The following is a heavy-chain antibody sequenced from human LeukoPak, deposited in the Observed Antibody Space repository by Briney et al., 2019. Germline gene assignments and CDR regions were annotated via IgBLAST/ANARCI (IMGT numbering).Heavy chain of an antibody. V-gene: IGHV4-38-2*02. CDR2: IYHSGST. Sequence: TSETLSRIRTVSGYSISSGYYWGWIRQPPGEGLEWIGSIYHSGSTYYNPSLKSRVTISVDTSKNQFSLKLSSVTAADTAVYYCARGILGRNTRWFDPWGQGTLVTVSS. J-gene: IGHJ5*02. D-gene: IGHD1-14*01. CDR1: GYSISSGYY. CDR3: ARGILGRNTRWFDP.